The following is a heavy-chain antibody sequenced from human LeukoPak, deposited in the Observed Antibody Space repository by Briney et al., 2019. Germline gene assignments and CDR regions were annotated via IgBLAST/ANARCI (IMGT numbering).Heavy chain of an antibody. CDR3: ARGIVVVPAAYFDY. D-gene: IGHD2-2*01. CDR2: IYYSGST. J-gene: IGHJ4*02. Sequence: PSETLSLTCTVSGGSISSGGYYWSWIRQHPGKGLEWIGYIYYSGSTYYNPSLKSRVTISVDTSKNQFSLKLSSVTAADTAVYYCARGIVVVPAAYFDYWGRGTLVTVSS. CDR1: GGSISSGGYY. V-gene: IGHV4-31*03.